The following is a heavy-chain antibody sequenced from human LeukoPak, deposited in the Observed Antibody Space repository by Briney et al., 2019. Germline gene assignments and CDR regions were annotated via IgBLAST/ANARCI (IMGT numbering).Heavy chain of an antibody. Sequence: GGSLRLSCAASGFTFSSYWMSWVRQAPGKGLEWVANIKQDGSEKYYVDSVKGRFTISRDNAKNSLYLQMNSLRAEDTAVYYCARWSQAPGYYYGMDVWGQGTTVTVSS. V-gene: IGHV3-7*03. J-gene: IGHJ6*02. CDR3: ARWSQAPGYYYGMDV. CDR2: IKQDGSEK. CDR1: GFTFSSYW.